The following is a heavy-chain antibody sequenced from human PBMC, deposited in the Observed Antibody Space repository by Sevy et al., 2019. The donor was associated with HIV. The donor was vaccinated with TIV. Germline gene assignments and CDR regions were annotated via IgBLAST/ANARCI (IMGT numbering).Heavy chain of an antibody. V-gene: IGHV1-8*01. D-gene: IGHD1-26*01. Sequence: ASVKVSCKASGYTFTSYDINWVRQATGQGREWMGWMNPNRENTGYAQKFQGRVTMTRNTSICTAYMELSSLGSEDTAVYYCAGGFGTGFRCGSLGLDYWGQGTLVTVSS. CDR3: AGGFGTGFRCGSLGLDY. CDR2: MNPNRENT. J-gene: IGHJ4*02. CDR1: GYTFTSYD.